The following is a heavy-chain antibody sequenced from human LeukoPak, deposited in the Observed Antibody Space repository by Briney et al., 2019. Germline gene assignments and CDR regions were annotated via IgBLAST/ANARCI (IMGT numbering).Heavy chain of an antibody. Sequence: ASVKVSFKASGYTFTNYYIHWVRQAPGQGLEWVGLINPNGGSTGYAQRFQGRVTVTTDTSTSTVNMEPNSLRSEDTAVYYCARERRAWGEAFWGQGTLVTVSS. CDR3: ARERRAWGEAF. CDR2: INPNGGST. J-gene: IGHJ4*02. V-gene: IGHV1-46*01. CDR1: GYTFTNYY. D-gene: IGHD3-16*01.